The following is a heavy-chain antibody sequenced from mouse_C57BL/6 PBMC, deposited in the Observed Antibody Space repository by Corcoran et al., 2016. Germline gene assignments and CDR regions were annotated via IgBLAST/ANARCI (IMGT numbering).Heavy chain of an antibody. J-gene: IGHJ4*01. D-gene: IGHD3-1*01. Sequence: QVQLQQSGAELVKPGASVKISCKASGYAFSSYWMNWVKQRPGKGLEWIGQIYPGDGDTNYNGKFKGKTTLTADKSASTAYMQLSSLTSEDSAVYIWSRNSRDYYAMDYLGQGTSVTVSS. CDR2: IYPGDGDT. CDR1: GYAFSSYW. V-gene: IGHV1-80*01. CDR3: SRNSRDYYAMDY.